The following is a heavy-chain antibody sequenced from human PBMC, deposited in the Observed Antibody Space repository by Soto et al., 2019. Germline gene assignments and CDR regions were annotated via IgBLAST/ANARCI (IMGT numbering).Heavy chain of an antibody. J-gene: IGHJ4*02. CDR1: GGTFNTYA. CDR3: AREVQVHTPAFVY. V-gene: IGHV1-69*19. CDR2: ISPMFGAA. D-gene: IGHD3-10*01. Sequence: QVQLVQSGAEMKKPGSSVKVSSQSSGGTFNTYAKNWVRQAPGQGPEWMGDISPMFGAANYAPKFQGRVTITADESTGTSYMQLSSLTAEDTALYFCAREVQVHTPAFVYWGQGTLVTVSS.